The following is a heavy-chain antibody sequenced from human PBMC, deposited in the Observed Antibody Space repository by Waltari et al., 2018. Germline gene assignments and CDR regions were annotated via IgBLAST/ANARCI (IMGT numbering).Heavy chain of an antibody. Sequence: QVQLQQWGAGLLKPSETLSLTCAVYGGSFSGYYWSWIRQPPEKGLEWIGEINHSGSTNYNPSLKSRVTISVDTSKNQFSLKLNSVTAADTAVYYCARGSRRYYYMDVWGKGTTVTVSS. CDR1: GGSFSGYY. V-gene: IGHV4-34*01. CDR3: ARGSRRYYYMDV. CDR2: INHSGST. J-gene: IGHJ6*03.